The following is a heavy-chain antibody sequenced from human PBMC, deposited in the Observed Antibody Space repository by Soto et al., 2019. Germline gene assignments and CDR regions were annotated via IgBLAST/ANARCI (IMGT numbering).Heavy chain of an antibody. J-gene: IGHJ4*02. Sequence: PSETLSLTCTVSGGSISSGGYYWSWIRQHPGKGLEWIGYIYYSGSTYYNPSLKSRVTISVDTSKNQFSLKLSSVTAADTAVYYCARTTTSYNSQYFDYWGQGTLVTVSS. D-gene: IGHD1-20*01. V-gene: IGHV4-31*03. CDR1: GGSISSGGYY. CDR2: IYYSGST. CDR3: ARTTTSYNSQYFDY.